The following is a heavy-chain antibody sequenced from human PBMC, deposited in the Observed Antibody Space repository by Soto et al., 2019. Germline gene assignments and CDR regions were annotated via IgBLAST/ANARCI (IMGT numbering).Heavy chain of an antibody. CDR2: IYYSGST. V-gene: IGHV4-39*01. D-gene: IGHD3-3*01. J-gene: IGHJ4*02. CDR1: GGPISSSSYY. Sequence: PSETLSLTCTVSGGPISSSSYYWGWIRQPPGKGLEWIGSIYYSGSTYYNPSLKSRVTISVDTSKNQFSLKLSSVTAADTAVYYCASLVLQWEAASYFYYWGQGTLLTVSS. CDR3: ASLVLQWEAASYFYY.